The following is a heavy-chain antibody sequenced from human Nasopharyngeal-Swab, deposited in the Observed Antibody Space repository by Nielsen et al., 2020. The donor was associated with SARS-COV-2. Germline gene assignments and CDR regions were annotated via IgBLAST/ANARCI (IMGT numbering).Heavy chain of an antibody. CDR2: INHSGST. CDR3: ARGGGRTKHGMDV. J-gene: IGHJ6*02. Sequence: WIRQPPGKGLEWIGEINHSGSTNYNPSLKRRVTISVDTSKNQFSLKLSSVTAADTAVYYCARGGGRTKHGMDVWGQGTTVTVSS. V-gene: IGHV4-34*01. D-gene: IGHD3-16*01.